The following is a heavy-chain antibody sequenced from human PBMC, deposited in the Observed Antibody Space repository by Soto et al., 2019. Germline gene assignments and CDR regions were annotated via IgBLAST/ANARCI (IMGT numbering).Heavy chain of an antibody. J-gene: IGHJ5*01. D-gene: IGHD7-27*01. Sequence: SETLSLTCTVSGGSVSGASYYWSWIRQPPGKGLEWIGNINHGGATNYNPSLKTRATMSVDTSEKQFSLKLSSVTSADTAVYFCAGGRYCLTGRCFPNWFDSWGQGALVTVSS. V-gene: IGHV4-61*01. CDR3: AGGRYCLTGRCFPNWFDS. CDR1: GGSVSGASYY. CDR2: INHGGAT.